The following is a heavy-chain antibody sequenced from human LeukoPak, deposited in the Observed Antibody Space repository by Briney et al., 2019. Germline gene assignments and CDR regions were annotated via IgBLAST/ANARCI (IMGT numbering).Heavy chain of an antibody. V-gene: IGHV3-9*01. CDR2: ISWNSGSI. Sequence: GGSLRLSCAASGFTFDDYAMHWVRQAPGKGLEWVSGISWNSGSIGYADSVKGRFTISRDNAKNSLYLQMNSLRAEDTALYYCXXXXDLLVAGRFDSWGKGTLVTVSS. J-gene: IGHJ4*02. D-gene: IGHD6-19*01. CDR1: GFTFDDYA. CDR3: XXXXDLLVAGRFDS.